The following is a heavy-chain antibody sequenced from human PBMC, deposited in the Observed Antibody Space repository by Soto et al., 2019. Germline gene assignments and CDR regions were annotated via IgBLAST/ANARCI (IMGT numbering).Heavy chain of an antibody. Sequence: QVQLVESGGGVVRPGRSLRLSCAASGFTFSSYAMHWVRQAPGKGLEWVAVISYDGSNKYYADSVKGRFTISRDNSKNTLYLQMNSLRAEDTAVYYCARDRSGNDYFDYWGQGTLVTVSS. CDR1: GFTFSSYA. V-gene: IGHV3-30-3*01. J-gene: IGHJ4*02. CDR3: ARDRSGNDYFDY. D-gene: IGHD1-1*01. CDR2: ISYDGSNK.